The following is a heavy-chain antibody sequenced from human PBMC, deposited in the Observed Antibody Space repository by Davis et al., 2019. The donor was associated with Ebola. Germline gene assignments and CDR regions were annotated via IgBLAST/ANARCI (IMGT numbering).Heavy chain of an antibody. CDR1: GGSFSGYY. CDR3: ARETPECSSTSCYFDY. J-gene: IGHJ4*02. D-gene: IGHD2-2*01. Sequence: PSETLSLTCAVYGGSFSGYYWSWIRQPPGKGLEWIGEINHSGSTNYNPSLKSRVTISVDTSKNQFSLKLSSVTAADTAVYYCARETPECSSTSCYFDYWGQGTLVTVSS. CDR2: INHSGST. V-gene: IGHV4-34*01.